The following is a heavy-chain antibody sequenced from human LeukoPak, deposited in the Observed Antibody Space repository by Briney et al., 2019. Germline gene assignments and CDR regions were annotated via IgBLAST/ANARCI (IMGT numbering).Heavy chain of an antibody. CDR2: ISSSSSYI. CDR3: ASALYYYDSSPDI. V-gene: IGHV3-21*01. J-gene: IGHJ3*02. Sequence: GGSLRLSCAASGFTFSSYAMSWVRQAPGKGLEWVSSISSSSSYIYYADSVKGRFTISRDNAKNSLYLQMNSLRAEDTAVYYCASALYYYDSSPDIWGQGTMVTVSS. D-gene: IGHD3-22*01. CDR1: GFTFSSYA.